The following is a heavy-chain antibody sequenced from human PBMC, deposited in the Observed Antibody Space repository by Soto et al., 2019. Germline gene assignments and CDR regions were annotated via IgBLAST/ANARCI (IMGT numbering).Heavy chain of an antibody. CDR1: GYTFTDFY. CDR2: INPNTGGT. Sequence: QVQLVQSGAEVKKPGASVMVSCKTSGYTFTDFYINWVHQAPGQGLEWVGWINPNTGGTKPSQRFQGRVTLTRDTSTTTAYMELTRLTSEDTAVYFCATQTGTVPNFADHWGQGTLVTVSS. D-gene: IGHD1-1*01. CDR3: ATQTGTVPNFADH. V-gene: IGHV1-2*02. J-gene: IGHJ5*02.